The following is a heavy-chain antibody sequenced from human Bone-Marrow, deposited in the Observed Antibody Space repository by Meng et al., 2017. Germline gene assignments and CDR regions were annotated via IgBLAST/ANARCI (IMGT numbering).Heavy chain of an antibody. V-gene: IGHV4-34*01. J-gene: IGHJ1*01. D-gene: IGHD6-19*01. Sequence: QVQLQQWGAGLLKPSETLSLTCVVYGGSFSGYYWSWIRQPPGKGLEWIGEINHSGSTNYNPSLKSRVTISVDTSKNQFSLKLSSVTAADTAVYYCARGRSSGWYRPEYFQHWGQGTLVTVSS. CDR1: GGSFSGYY. CDR2: INHSGST. CDR3: ARGRSSGWYRPEYFQH.